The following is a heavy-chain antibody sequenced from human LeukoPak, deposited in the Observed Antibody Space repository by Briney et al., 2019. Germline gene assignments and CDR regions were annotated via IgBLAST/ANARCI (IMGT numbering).Heavy chain of an antibody. V-gene: IGHV3-23*01. CDR3: AKDYIDY. CDR1: GFTFSSYI. J-gene: IGHJ4*02. CDR2: IINSDGTT. Sequence: GGSLRLSCAASGFTFSSYIMTWVRQAPGKGLEWVSTIINSDGTTYYADSVKGRFTISRDNSKNTLYLQMNSLRAEDTAVYYCAKDYIDYWGQGTLVTVSS.